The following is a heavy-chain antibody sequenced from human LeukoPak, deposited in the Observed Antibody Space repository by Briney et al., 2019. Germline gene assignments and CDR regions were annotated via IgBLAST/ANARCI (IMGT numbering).Heavy chain of an antibody. V-gene: IGHV3-74*01. CDR2: INIDERIT. CDR3: FREGGD. Sequence: PGGSLRLSCAASGFTFSNAWMSWVRQAPGKGLVWVSYINIDERITGYADSVKGRFTISRDNAKNTLYLQMNSLRAEDTAIYYCFREGGDWGQGTLVTVSS. CDR1: GFTFSNAW. J-gene: IGHJ4*02. D-gene: IGHD3-10*01.